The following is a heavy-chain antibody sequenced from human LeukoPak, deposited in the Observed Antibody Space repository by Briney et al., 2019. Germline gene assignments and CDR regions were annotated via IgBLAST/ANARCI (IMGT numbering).Heavy chain of an antibody. CDR2: INPNSGGT. CDR1: GYTFTGYY. CDR3: GRSLRTTVTKGPGGKNWFDP. Sequence: GASVKVSCKASGYTFTGYYMRWVRQAPGQGLEWMGWINPNSGGTNYAQKFQGRVTMTRDTSISTAYMELSRLRSDDTAVYYCGRSLRTTVTKGPGGKNWFDPWGQGTLVTVSS. J-gene: IGHJ5*02. D-gene: IGHD4-17*01. V-gene: IGHV1-2*02.